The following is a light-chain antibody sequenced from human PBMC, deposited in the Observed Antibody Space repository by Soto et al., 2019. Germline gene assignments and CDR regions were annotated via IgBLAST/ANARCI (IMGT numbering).Light chain of an antibody. J-gene: IGKJ4*01. CDR3: QQYDSLPT. CDR1: HDITNY. CDR2: GAS. V-gene: IGKV1-33*01. Sequence: DIQMTQYPSSLSASVGDRVTITCQASHDITNYLNWYQQKPGKGPRLLIYGASNLETGVPSRFSGSGFGTDFSFTISSLQPEDFATYYCQQYDSLPTFGGGTKVDIK.